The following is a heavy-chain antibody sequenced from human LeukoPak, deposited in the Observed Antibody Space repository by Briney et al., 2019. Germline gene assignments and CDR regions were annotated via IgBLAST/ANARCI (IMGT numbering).Heavy chain of an antibody. CDR2: IRYDGSNK. J-gene: IGHJ5*02. Sequence: PGRSLRLSCAASGFTFRTSAMYWVRQAPGKGLEWVAFIRYDGSNKYYADSVKGRFTISRDNSKNTLYLQMNSLRAEDTAVYYCAKDLAIVATIGPDPWGQGTLVTVSS. CDR1: GFTFRTSA. V-gene: IGHV3-30*02. D-gene: IGHD5-12*01. CDR3: AKDLAIVATIGPDP.